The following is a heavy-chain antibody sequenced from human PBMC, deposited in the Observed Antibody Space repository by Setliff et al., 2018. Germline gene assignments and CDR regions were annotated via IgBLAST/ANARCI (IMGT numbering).Heavy chain of an antibody. Sequence: SETLSLTCTVSGYSISNDYFWGWIRQPPGKGLEWIGSIYHSGSTSYYPSLKSRVTISVDTSKNQFSLNLSSVTAADTAVYYCAKLRSYFDYWGQGTLVTVST. J-gene: IGHJ4*02. CDR3: AKLRSYFDY. V-gene: IGHV4-38-2*02. CDR1: GYSISNDYF. CDR2: IYHSGST.